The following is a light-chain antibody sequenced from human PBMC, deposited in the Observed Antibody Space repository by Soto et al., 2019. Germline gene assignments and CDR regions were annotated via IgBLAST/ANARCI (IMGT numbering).Light chain of an antibody. CDR1: QGISSY. J-gene: IGKJ1*01. V-gene: IGKV1-8*01. CDR3: QQYYSYPRT. Sequence: SASAEDRATVTCRASQGISSYLAWYQQKPGKAPKLLIYAASTLQSGVPSRFSGSGSGTDFTLTISCLQSEDFATYYCQQYYSYPRTFGQGTKVDI. CDR2: AAS.